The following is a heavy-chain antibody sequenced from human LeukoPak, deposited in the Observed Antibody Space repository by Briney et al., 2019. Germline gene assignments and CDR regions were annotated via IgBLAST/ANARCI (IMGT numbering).Heavy chain of an antibody. J-gene: IGHJ4*02. Sequence: ASVKVSCKASGYTFTSYYMHWVRQAPGQGLEWMGIINPSGGSTSSAQKFQGRVTMTRDTSTSTVYMELSSLRSEDTAVYYCARNTQNVDTAMVSYYFDYWGQGTLVTVSS. CDR2: INPSGGST. D-gene: IGHD5-18*01. V-gene: IGHV1-46*01. CDR3: ARNTQNVDTAMVSYYFDY. CDR1: GYTFTSYY.